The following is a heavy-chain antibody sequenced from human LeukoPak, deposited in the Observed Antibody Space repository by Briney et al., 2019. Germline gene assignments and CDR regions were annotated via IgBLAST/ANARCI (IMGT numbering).Heavy chain of an antibody. Sequence: SGTLSLTCAVSGGSISSINWWSWVRQPPGKGLEWIGEIYHSGSTDYNPSLQSRVTISVDKFKNHFSLRLTSVTAADTAVYYCARGSAAGPRSSIDSWGQGILVTVSS. CDR3: ARGSAAGPRSSIDS. V-gene: IGHV4-4*02. CDR2: IYHSGST. CDR1: GGSISSINW. J-gene: IGHJ4*02. D-gene: IGHD6-13*01.